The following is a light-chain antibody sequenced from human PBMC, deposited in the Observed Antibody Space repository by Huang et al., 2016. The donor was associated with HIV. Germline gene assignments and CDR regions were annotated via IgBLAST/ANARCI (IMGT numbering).Light chain of an antibody. CDR3: QQYYSHTT. J-gene: IGKJ3*01. CDR2: TAS. CDR1: QDISTF. V-gene: IGKV1-8*01. Sequence: AIQMTQSPSSLSASTGDIITNTCRASQDISTFLAWYQQKPAQPPTLLRHTASLLQTGVPSRLHTSGSGTEFTLTVTCLQSDDFASYYCQQYYSHTTFGPGTKV.